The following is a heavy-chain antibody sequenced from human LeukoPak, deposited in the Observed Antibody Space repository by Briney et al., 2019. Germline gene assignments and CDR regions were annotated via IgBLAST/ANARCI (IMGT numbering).Heavy chain of an antibody. D-gene: IGHD6-13*01. V-gene: IGHV4-59*01. J-gene: IGHJ5*02. CDR2: IYYSGST. CDR3: ARVLSSSWYWFDP. CDR1: GGSISSYY. Sequence: SETLSLTCTVSGGSISSYYWSWIRQPPGKGLEWIGYIYYSGSTNYNSSLKSRVTISVDTSKNQFSLKLSSVTAADTAVYYCARVLSSSWYWFDPWGQGTLVTVSS.